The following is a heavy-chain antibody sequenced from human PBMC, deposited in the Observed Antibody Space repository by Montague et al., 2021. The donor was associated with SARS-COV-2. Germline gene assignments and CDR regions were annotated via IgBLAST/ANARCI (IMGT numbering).Heavy chain of an antibody. D-gene: IGHD2-15*01. J-gene: IGHJ6*02. CDR1: GFTFSTYA. CDR2: ISGSGDKT. V-gene: IGHV3-23*01. Sequence: SLRLSCAASGFTFSTYAMSWVRRAPGKGLEWVSAISGSGDKTYYADSVKGRLTISRDNSKNTVSLQMNSLRVEDTAVYYCAKDLFCSGGDCYFYGMDLWGQGTTVTVSS. CDR3: AKDLFCSGGDCYFYGMDL.